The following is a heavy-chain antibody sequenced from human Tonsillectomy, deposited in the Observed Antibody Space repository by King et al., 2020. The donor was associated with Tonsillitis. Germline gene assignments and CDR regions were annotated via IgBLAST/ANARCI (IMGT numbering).Heavy chain of an antibody. CDR1: GGSISSYY. D-gene: IGHD3-16*01. CDR3: ARRLFGYYYYMDV. Sequence: LQLQESGPGLVKPSETLSLTCTVSGGSISSYYWSWIRQPPGKGLEWIGYIYYSGSTNYNPSLKSRVTISVDTSKNQFSLKLSPVTAADTAVYYCARRLFGYYYYMDVWGKGTTVTVSS. CDR2: IYYSGST. V-gene: IGHV4-59*01. J-gene: IGHJ6*03.